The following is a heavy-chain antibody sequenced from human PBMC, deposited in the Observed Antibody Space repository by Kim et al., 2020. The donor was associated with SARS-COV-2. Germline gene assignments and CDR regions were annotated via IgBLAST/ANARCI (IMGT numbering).Heavy chain of an antibody. V-gene: IGHV4-34*01. J-gene: IGHJ4*02. D-gene: IGHD3-22*01. Sequence: LKSRITISVDTSKNQFSLKLSAVTAADTAVYYCARRRKYYYDSSGYPPDYWGQGTLVTVSS. CDR3: ARRRKYYYDSSGYPPDY.